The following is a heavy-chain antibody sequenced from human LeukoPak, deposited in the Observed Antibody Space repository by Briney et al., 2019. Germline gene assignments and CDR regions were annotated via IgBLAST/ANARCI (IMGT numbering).Heavy chain of an antibody. CDR3: ARQIAVVGYFDY. Sequence: PSETLSLTCTVSFGSISGHYWTWIRQPPGKGLEWLGYIYYSGSTNYNPSLKSRVSISVDTSKNQFSLRLSSVTAADTAMYYCARQIAVVGYFDYWGQGTLVTVSS. CDR2: IYYSGST. D-gene: IGHD2-15*01. V-gene: IGHV4-59*11. J-gene: IGHJ4*02. CDR1: FGSISGHY.